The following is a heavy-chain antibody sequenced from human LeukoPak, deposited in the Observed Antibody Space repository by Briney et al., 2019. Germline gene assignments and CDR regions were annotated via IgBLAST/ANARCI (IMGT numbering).Heavy chain of an antibody. D-gene: IGHD6-19*01. V-gene: IGHV4-4*07. CDR1: GGSISSHY. Sequence: PSETLSLTCTVSGGSISSHYWSWIRQPAGKGLEWMGRIYNSGSTNYNPSLKSRLTMSVDTSKNQFSLNLNSVIAADTALYYCARGPTYSSGAYFDYWGQGILVTVSS. CDR3: ARGPTYSSGAYFDY. CDR2: IYNSGST. J-gene: IGHJ4*02.